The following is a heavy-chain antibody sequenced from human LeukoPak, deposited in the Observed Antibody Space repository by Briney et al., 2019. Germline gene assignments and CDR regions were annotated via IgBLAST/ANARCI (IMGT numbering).Heavy chain of an antibody. CDR3: AREPTGYSSGWTDY. J-gene: IGHJ4*02. V-gene: IGHV4-4*07. CDR2: IYTSGST. CDR1: GGSISSYY. D-gene: IGHD6-19*01. Sequence: SETLPLTCTVSGGSISSYYWSWIRQPAGKGLEWIGRIYTSGSTNYNPSLKSRVTMSVDTSKNQFSLKLSSVTAADRAVYYCAREPTGYSSGWTDYWGQGTLVTVSS.